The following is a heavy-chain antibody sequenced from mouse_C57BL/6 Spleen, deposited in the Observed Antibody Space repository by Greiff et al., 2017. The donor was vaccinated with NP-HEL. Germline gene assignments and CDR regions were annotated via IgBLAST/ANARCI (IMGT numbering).Heavy chain of an antibody. CDR1: GFTFSDYY. D-gene: IGHD1-1*02. Sequence: EVHLVESEGGLVQPGSSMKLSCTASGFTFSDYYMAWVRQVPEKGLEWVANINYDGSSTYYLDSLKSRFIISRDNAKNILYLQMSSLKSEDTATYYCARDHGQGWFAYWGQGTLVTVSA. CDR2: INYDGSST. J-gene: IGHJ3*01. CDR3: ARDHGQGWFAY. V-gene: IGHV5-16*01.